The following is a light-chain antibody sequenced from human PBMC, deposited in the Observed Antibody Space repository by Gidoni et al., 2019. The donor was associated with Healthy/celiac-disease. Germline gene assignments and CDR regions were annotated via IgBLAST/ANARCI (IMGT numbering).Light chain of an antibody. CDR2: DAS. J-gene: IGKJ3*01. Sequence: ELVLTQSPATLSLSPGERATLSSGASQRVSSSYLAWYQQKPGLAPRLLIYDASSRATGIPDRFSGSGSGTDFTLTISRLEPEDFAVYYCQQYGSSPFTFGPGTKVDIK. CDR3: QQYGSSPFT. V-gene: IGKV3D-20*01. CDR1: QRVSSSY.